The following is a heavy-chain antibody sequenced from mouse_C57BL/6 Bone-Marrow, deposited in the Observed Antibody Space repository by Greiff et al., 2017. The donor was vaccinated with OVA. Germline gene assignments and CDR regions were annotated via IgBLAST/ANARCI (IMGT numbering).Heavy chain of an antibody. CDR3: ANLLRNAMDY. CDR1: GYAFSSSW. V-gene: IGHV1-82*01. CDR2: IYPGDGDT. Sequence: VMLVESGPELVKPGASVKISCKASGYAFSSSWMNWVKQRPGKGLEWIGRIYPGDGDTNYNGKFKGKATLTADKSSSTAYMQLSSLTSEDSAVYFCANLLRNAMDYWGQGTSVTVSS. D-gene: IGHD2-1*01. J-gene: IGHJ4*01.